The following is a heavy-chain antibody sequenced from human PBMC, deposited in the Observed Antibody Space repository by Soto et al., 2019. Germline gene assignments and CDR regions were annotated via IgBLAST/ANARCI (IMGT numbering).Heavy chain of an antibody. V-gene: IGHV4-59*01. CDR3: ARWSSSGGFDY. D-gene: IGHD6-6*01. Sequence: PSETLSLTXTVSGGSISSYYWSWIRQPPGKGLEWIGYIYYSGSTNYNPSLKSRVTISVDTSKNQFSLKLSSVTAADTAVYYCARWSSSGGFDYWGQGTLVTVSS. CDR1: GGSISSYY. CDR2: IYYSGST. J-gene: IGHJ4*02.